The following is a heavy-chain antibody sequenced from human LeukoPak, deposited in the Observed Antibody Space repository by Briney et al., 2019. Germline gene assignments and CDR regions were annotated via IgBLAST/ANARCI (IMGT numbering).Heavy chain of an antibody. CDR2: ISAYNGNT. Sequence: GASVKVSCKASGYTFTSYGISWVRQAPGQGLEWMGWISAYNGNTNYAQKLQGRVTMTTDTSTSTAYMELRSLRSDDTAAYYCARDHLEYSSSSGWFDPWGQGTLVTVSS. CDR1: GYTFTSYG. D-gene: IGHD6-6*01. CDR3: ARDHLEYSSSSGWFDP. V-gene: IGHV1-18*01. J-gene: IGHJ5*02.